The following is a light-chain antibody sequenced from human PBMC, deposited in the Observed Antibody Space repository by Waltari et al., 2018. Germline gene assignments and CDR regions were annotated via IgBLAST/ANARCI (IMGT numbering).Light chain of an antibody. V-gene: IGLV2-23*02. CDR1: TSDVGSYNL. J-gene: IGLJ3*02. CDR3: CSYAGISTWV. CDR2: EVT. Sequence: QSALAQPASVSGSPGQSITISCTGSTSDVGSYNLVSWYQQHPGKAPKLIIYEVTQNASGISDRFSGSNSGNTASLTISGLQAGDEGDYYCCSYAGISTWVFGGGTKVTVL.